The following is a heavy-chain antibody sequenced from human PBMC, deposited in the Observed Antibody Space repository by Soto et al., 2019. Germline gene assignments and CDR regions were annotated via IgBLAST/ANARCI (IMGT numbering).Heavy chain of an antibody. D-gene: IGHD7-27*01. J-gene: IGHJ2*01. Sequence: ASVKVSCKASGYTFTGYYMHWVRQAPGQGLEWMGWINPNSGGTNYAQKFQGWVTMTRDMSISTAYMELSRLRSDDTAVYYCARGVNWGGIGDWYFDLWGRGTLVTVSS. CDR3: ARGVNWGGIGDWYFDL. CDR1: GYTFTGYY. CDR2: INPNSGGT. V-gene: IGHV1-2*04.